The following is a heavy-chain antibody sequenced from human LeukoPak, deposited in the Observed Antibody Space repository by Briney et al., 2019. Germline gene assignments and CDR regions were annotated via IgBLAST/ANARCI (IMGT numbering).Heavy chain of an antibody. D-gene: IGHD3-10*01. CDR3: ASISFMVRGVINDAFDI. V-gene: IGHV3-30-3*01. Sequence: GGSLRLSCAASGFTFTRYAMSWVRQAPGKGLEWVALISYDGSNKYYADSVKGRFTISRDNSKNTLYLQMNSLRAEDTAVYYCASISFMVRGVINDAFDIWGQGTMVTVSS. CDR2: ISYDGSNK. CDR1: GFTFTRYA. J-gene: IGHJ3*02.